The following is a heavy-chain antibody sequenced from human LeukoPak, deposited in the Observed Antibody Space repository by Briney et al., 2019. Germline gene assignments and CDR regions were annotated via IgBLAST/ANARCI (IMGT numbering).Heavy chain of an antibody. CDR1: GFTFSSYG. D-gene: IGHD2/OR15-2a*01. Sequence: PGGSLRLSCAASGFTFSSYGMHWVRQAPGKGLEWVAFIRYDGSNKYYADSVKGRFTISRDNSKNTLYLQMNSLRAEDTAVYYCARVGYYGYYYYMDVWGKGTTVTISS. V-gene: IGHV3-30*02. CDR2: IRYDGSNK. CDR3: ARVGYYGYYYYMDV. J-gene: IGHJ6*03.